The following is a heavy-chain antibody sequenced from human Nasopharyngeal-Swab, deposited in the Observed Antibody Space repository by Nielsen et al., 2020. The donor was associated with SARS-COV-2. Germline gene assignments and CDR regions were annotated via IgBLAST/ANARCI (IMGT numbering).Heavy chain of an antibody. CDR2: INRSGSA. V-gene: IGHV4-34*01. CDR3: ARSYSSGWYRTIIDS. D-gene: IGHD6-19*01. J-gene: IGHJ4*02. Sequence: SEPLSLTCAVYGGSFSGYYWTWIRQPPGKGLEWIGEINRSGSANYNPSLEGRVTISVDTSKNQFSLKVSSVTAADTAVYYCARSYSSGWYRTIIDSWGQGTLVTVSS. CDR1: GGSFSGYY.